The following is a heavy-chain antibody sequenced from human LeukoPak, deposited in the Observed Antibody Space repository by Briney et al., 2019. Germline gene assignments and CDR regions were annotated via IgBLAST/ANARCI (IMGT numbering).Heavy chain of an antibody. Sequence: SETLSLTCCVSGESISSYYWSWIRQSAGKGLEWIGRVSASGSTRYNPSLKSRVAMSVDTSKNQFSLKLSSLTAADTAVYYCARVMDYYGYPPPAVADYWGQGIQVTVSS. CDR3: ARVMDYYGYPPPAVADY. CDR2: VSASGST. J-gene: IGHJ4*02. D-gene: IGHD3-10*01. CDR1: GESISSYY. V-gene: IGHV4-4*07.